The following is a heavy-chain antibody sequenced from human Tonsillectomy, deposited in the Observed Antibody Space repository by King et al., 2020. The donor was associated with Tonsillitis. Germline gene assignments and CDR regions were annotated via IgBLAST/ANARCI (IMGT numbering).Heavy chain of an antibody. V-gene: IGHV3-15*01. Sequence: VQLVESGGGLVKPGGSLRLSCAGSGFTFSNAWMSWVRQAPGKGLEWVGRIKSKTDGGTTDYAAPVKGRFTISRDDSKKTLYLQMNSLKTEDTDVYYCTTPPFGGVIVRDYWGQGTLVTVSS. CDR2: IKSKTDGGTT. CDR1: GFTFSNAW. D-gene: IGHD3-16*02. J-gene: IGHJ4*02. CDR3: TTPPFGGVIVRDY.